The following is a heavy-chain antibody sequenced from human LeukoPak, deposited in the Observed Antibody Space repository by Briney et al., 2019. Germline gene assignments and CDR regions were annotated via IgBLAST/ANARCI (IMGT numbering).Heavy chain of an antibody. CDR3: ARGEYYYDSSGYPGY. Sequence: GGSLRLSCETSGFTFRSYGMHWVRQAPGKGLEWVAVIWYDGNNKYYRDSVKGRFTISRDNSKNTLYLQMNSLRAEDTAIYYCARGEYYYDSSGYPGYWGQGALVTVSS. V-gene: IGHV3-33*01. D-gene: IGHD3-22*01. CDR1: GFTFRSYG. CDR2: IWYDGNNK. J-gene: IGHJ4*02.